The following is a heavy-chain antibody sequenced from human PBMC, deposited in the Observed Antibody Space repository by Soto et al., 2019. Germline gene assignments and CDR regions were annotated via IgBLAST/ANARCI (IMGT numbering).Heavy chain of an antibody. J-gene: IGHJ4*02. D-gene: IGHD3-3*02. V-gene: IGHV3-7*03. CDR3: ASAFWYVFDH. Sequence: AGGSLRLSCAASGINFNDYWMRWVRQAPGKGLEWVANIKEDGSSKYYVDSVKGRFTISRDNAKNSLYLQMNSLRAEDTALYYCASAFWYVFDHWGKGTPVTVSS. CDR2: IKEDGSSK. CDR1: GINFNDYW.